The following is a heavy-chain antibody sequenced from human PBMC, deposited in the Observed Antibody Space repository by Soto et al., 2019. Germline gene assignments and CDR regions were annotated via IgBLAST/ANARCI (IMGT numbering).Heavy chain of an antibody. J-gene: IGHJ4*02. D-gene: IGHD1-1*01. CDR1: GGPLSGYY. CDR3: SRGGDAYKAGNY. V-gene: IGHV4-34*01. Sequence: PSETLSLTCAVYGGPLSGYYWTWIRRPPGKGLEWIGEIHHSGSINYNSSLKSRVTISADTSKNQFFLKLSSVTAADTAVYYCSRGGDAYKAGNYWGQGTLVTVSS. CDR2: IHHSGSI.